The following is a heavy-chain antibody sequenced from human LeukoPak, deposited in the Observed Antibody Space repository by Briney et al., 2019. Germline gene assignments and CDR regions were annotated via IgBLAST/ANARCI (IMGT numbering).Heavy chain of an antibody. CDR1: GFTFDDSV. V-gene: IGHV3-20*04. CDR2: INWNGGST. Sequence: GGSLRLSCAASGFTFDDSVMSWVRQAPGKGLEWVSSINWNGGSTGYADSVKGRFTISRDNAKNSLYLQMNSLRAEDTALYYCAKGGYYDLDAFDIWGQGTMVTVSS. CDR3: AKGGYYDLDAFDI. D-gene: IGHD1-26*01. J-gene: IGHJ3*02.